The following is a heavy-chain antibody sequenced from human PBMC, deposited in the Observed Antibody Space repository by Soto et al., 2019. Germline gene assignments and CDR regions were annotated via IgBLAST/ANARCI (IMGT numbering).Heavy chain of an antibody. Sequence: PGESLKISCKGSGYSFTSYWIGWVRQMPGKGLEWMGIIYPGDSDTRYSPSFQGQVTISADKSISTAYLQWSSLKASDTAMYYCARAPAGDYYYYGMDFSGQGTTVTGYS. V-gene: IGHV5-51*01. CDR2: IYPGDSDT. CDR3: ARAPAGDYYYYGMDF. CDR1: GYSFTSYW. J-gene: IGHJ6*02.